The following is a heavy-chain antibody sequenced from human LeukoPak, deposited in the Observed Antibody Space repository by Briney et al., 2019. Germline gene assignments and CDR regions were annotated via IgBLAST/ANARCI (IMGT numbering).Heavy chain of an antibody. CDR3: ARQRGSYYFDY. J-gene: IGHJ4*02. D-gene: IGHD1-26*01. CDR2: IYRSGST. Sequence: PSETLSLTCDVSGYSISNPHYWGWIRQPPGKGLEWIGNIYRSGSTYYNPSLKSRVTISVDTSKNQFSLNLNSVTAADTAVYYCARQRGSYYFDYWGQGTLVSVSS. V-gene: IGHV4-38-2*01. CDR1: GYSISNPHY.